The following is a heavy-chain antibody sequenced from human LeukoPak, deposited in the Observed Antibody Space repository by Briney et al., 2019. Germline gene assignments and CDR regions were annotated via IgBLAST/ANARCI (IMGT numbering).Heavy chain of an antibody. CDR2: INPNSGGT. J-gene: IGHJ5*02. D-gene: IGHD2-15*01. Sequence: GASVKVSCKASGYTFTGYYMHWVRQAPGQGLEWMGWINPNSGGTNYAQKFQGRVTMTRDTSISTAYMELSRLRSDDTAVYYCAREEGIVVGPETSSFDPWGQGTLVTVSS. V-gene: IGHV1-2*02. CDR3: AREEGIVVGPETSSFDP. CDR1: GYTFTGYY.